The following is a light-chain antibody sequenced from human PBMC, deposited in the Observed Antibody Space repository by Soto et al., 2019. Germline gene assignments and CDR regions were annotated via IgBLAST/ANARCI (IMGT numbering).Light chain of an antibody. J-gene: IGKJ1*01. Sequence: IQMTQCPSTLSGYIGDRVTITCRASQTISSWLAWYQQKPGKAPKLLIYKASTLKSGVPSRFSGSGSGTEFTLTISSLQPDDFATYYCQHYNSYSEAFGQGTKVDIK. CDR3: QHYNSYSEA. CDR1: QTISSW. CDR2: KAS. V-gene: IGKV1-5*03.